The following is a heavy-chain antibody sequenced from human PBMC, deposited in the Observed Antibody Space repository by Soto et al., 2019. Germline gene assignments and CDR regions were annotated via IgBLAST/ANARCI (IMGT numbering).Heavy chain of an antibody. CDR3: AREDECGSGSYFPDY. CDR2: ISSSRSYI. Sequence: EVQLVESGGGLVKPGGSLRLSCAASGFTFSSYRMNWVRQAPGKGLEWVSSISSSRSYIYYADSVKGRFTIARDNHKDSLYLQMNSLRGEDTAVYDCAREDECGSGSYFPDYLGQGTLVTVSS. J-gene: IGHJ4*02. V-gene: IGHV3-21*01. CDR1: GFTFSSYR. D-gene: IGHD3-10*01.